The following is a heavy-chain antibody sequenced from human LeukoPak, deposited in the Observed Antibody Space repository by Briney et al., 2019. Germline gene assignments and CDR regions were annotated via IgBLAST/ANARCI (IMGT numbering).Heavy chain of an antibody. Sequence: GWSLRLSCAASGFTFDDYAMHWVRQAPGKGLEWVSGISWNSGSIGYADSVKGRFTISRDNAKNSLYLQMNSLRAEDMALYYCAKGYCSSTSCYLSYWGQGTLVTVSS. CDR3: AKGYCSSTSCYLSY. V-gene: IGHV3-9*03. CDR1: GFTFDDYA. D-gene: IGHD2-2*01. CDR2: ISWNSGSI. J-gene: IGHJ4*02.